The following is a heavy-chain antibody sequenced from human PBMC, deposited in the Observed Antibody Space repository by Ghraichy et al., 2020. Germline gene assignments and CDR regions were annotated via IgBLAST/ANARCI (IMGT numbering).Heavy chain of an antibody. J-gene: IGHJ5*02. CDR1: GFTFSKSS. D-gene: IGHD2-15*01. V-gene: IGHV3-48*02. CDR3: ARVYCSGNSCYSLSWFDP. Sequence: GGSLRLSCAASGFTFSKSSMHWVRQAPGKGLEWISYISSAITTTYYADSVKGRFTISRDNVKNSLYLQMDSLRDEDTAVYYCARVYCSGNSCYSLSWFDPWGQGTLVTVSA. CDR2: ISSAITTT.